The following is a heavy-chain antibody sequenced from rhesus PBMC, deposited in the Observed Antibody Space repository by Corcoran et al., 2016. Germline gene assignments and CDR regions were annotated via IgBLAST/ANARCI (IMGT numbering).Heavy chain of an antibody. Sequence: QVQLVQSGAEVKKPGSSVKVSCKASGYPFTDYYMQWVRQDRGQGLEGIGVNNPYKGKKKYAPNYQGRVTMTRDTSTRTAYMELSSLRSEDTAVYYCATALGFRAYFDYWGQGVLVTVSS. CDR3: ATALGFRAYFDY. V-gene: IGHV1S2*01. CDR2: NNPYKGKK. J-gene: IGHJ4*01. CDR1: GYPFTDYY. D-gene: IGHD2-27*01.